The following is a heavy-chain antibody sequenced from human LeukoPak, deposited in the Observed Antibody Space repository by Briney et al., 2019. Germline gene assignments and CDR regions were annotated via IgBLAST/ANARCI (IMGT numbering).Heavy chain of an antibody. CDR2: ISGSGSST. CDR1: GFTFSNYV. Sequence: GGPLRLSCAASGFTFSNYVMSWVRQAPGKGLEWVSGISGSGSSTYYADSVKGRFTISRDNSKNTLYLQMNSPRAEDTALYYCAKDKSVGSQDYGMDVWGQGTTVTVSS. J-gene: IGHJ6*02. V-gene: IGHV3-23*01. CDR3: AKDKSVGSQDYGMDV. D-gene: IGHD1-26*01.